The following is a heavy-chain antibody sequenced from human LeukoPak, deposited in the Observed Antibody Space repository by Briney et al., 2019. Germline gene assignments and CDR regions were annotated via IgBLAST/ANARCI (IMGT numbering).Heavy chain of an antibody. D-gene: IGHD1-1*01. CDR2: ISSSSSYI. V-gene: IGHV3-21*01. CDR3: ARGQIRTGRFDY. CDR1: GFTFSSYS. J-gene: IGHJ4*02. Sequence: GGSLRLSCTASGFTFSSYSMIWVRQAPGKGLEWVSSISSSSSYIYYADSVKGRFTISRDNAKNSLYLQMNSLRAEDTAVYYCARGQIRTGRFDYWGQGTLVTVSS.